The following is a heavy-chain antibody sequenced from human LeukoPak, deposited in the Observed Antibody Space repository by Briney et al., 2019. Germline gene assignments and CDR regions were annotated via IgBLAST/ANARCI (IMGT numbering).Heavy chain of an antibody. D-gene: IGHD6-13*01. Sequence: SETLSLTCTVSGYSISSGYYWGWIRQPPGKGLEWIGSIYHSGSTYYNPSLKSRVTISVDTSKNQFSLKLSSVTAADTAVYYCARHIIAAAALDYWGQGTLVTVSS. CDR2: IYHSGST. V-gene: IGHV4-38-2*02. CDR1: GYSISSGYY. CDR3: ARHIIAAAALDY. J-gene: IGHJ4*02.